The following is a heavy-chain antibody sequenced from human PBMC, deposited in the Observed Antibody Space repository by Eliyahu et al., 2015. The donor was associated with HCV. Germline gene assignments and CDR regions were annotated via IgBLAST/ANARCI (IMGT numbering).Heavy chain of an antibody. Sequence: QVHLEESGGGVVQPGRSLRLSCLTSGXXFKNFPIHWVRQPPGKGLQWLAAISFDGKSKYYADSVKGRLTISRDNSKNSLFLQMDRLRPEDSAVYHCATWIRDTDMTNFYAMDVWGQGTKVTVSS. CDR1: GXXFKNFP. D-gene: IGHD5-18*01. J-gene: IGHJ6*02. V-gene: IGHV3-30*04. CDR2: ISFDGKSK. CDR3: ATWIRDTDMTNFYAMDV.